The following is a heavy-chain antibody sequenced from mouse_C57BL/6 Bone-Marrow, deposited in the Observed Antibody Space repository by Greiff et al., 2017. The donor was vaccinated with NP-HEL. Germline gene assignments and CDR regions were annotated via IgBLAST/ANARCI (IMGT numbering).Heavy chain of an antibody. CDR1: GYTFTSYW. J-gene: IGHJ4*01. CDR2: IYPGNSDT. D-gene: IGHD2-12*01. Sequence: VQLKQSGTVLARPGASVKMSCKTSGYTFTSYWMHWVKQRPGQGLEWIGAIYPGNSDTSYNQKFKGKAKLTAVTSASTAYMELSSLTDEDSAVYYCTRRIYYRDYYAMDYWGQGTSVTVSS. V-gene: IGHV1-5*01. CDR3: TRRIYYRDYYAMDY.